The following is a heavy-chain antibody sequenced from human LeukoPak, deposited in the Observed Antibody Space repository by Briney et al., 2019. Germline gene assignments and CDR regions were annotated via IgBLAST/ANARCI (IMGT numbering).Heavy chain of an antibody. V-gene: IGHV4-59*08. Sequence: SETLSLTCSVSGGSINNNYWGWIRQPPGQGLEYIGHIFYTGSTTYSPSLKSRVTISVDTSKNQFSLKLSSVTAADTAVYYCARVAAAGPRNWFDPWGQGTLVTVSS. CDR3: ARVAAAGPRNWFDP. CDR1: GGSINNNY. CDR2: IFYTGST. J-gene: IGHJ5*02. D-gene: IGHD6-13*01.